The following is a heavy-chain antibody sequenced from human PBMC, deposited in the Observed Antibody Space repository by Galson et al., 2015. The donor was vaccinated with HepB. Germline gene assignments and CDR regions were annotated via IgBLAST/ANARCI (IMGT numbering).Heavy chain of an antibody. V-gene: IGHV3-23*01. Sequence: SLRLSCAASGFTFSSYAMSWVRQAPGKGLEWVSAISGSGGSTYYADSVKGRFTISRDNSKNTLYLQMNSLRAEDTAVYYCAKGYNLLGYYYYYMDVWGKGTTVTVSS. CDR3: AKGYNLLGYYYYYMDV. CDR1: GFTFSSYA. J-gene: IGHJ6*03. CDR2: ISGSGGST. D-gene: IGHD1-14*01.